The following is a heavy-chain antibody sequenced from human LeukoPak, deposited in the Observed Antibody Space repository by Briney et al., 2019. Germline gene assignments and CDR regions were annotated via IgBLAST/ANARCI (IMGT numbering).Heavy chain of an antibody. Sequence: EGSLRLSCAASGFTFSSYAMSWVRQAPGKGLEWVSAISGSGGSTYYADSVKGRFTISRDNSKNTLYLQMNSLRAEDTAVYYCAKGPLSSWYYYYMDVWGKGTTVTVSS. J-gene: IGHJ6*03. CDR1: GFTFSSYA. D-gene: IGHD6-13*01. CDR2: ISGSGGST. CDR3: AKGPLSSWYYYYMDV. V-gene: IGHV3-23*01.